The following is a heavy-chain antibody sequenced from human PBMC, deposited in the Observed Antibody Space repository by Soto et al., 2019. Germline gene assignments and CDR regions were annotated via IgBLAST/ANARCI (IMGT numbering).Heavy chain of an antibody. V-gene: IGHV6-1*01. CDR3: ARQGSSNYYCGLEV. J-gene: IGHJ6*02. Sequence: SQTLSLTCAISGDSVTSNSAAWNWVRQSRWIGLEWLGRTYYRSKWYNEYAVSVQSRITINPDTSKNQLSLPLNSVTTEDTAVYYCARQGSSNYYCGLEVWGQGTTVTVSS. CDR1: GDSVTSNSAA. CDR2: TYYRSKWYN.